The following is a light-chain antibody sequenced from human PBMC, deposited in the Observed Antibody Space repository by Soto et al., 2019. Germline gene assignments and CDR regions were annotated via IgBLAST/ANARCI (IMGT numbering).Light chain of an antibody. Sequence: QSVLTQSPSASASLGASVKLTCSLSSGHSTYAIAWHQQQPEKDPRYVMKLDSDGIHSKGDGMPDRFSGSSSVAERYLTISSRQSEEEADYYCQSWGTGIVVVGGGTELTV. J-gene: IGLJ2*01. CDR1: SGHSTYA. V-gene: IGLV4-69*02. CDR3: QSWGTGIVV. CDR2: LDSDGIH.